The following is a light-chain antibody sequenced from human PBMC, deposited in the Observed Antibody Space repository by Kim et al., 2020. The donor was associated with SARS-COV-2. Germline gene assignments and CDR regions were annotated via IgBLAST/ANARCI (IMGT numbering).Light chain of an antibody. CDR2: SDN. V-gene: IGLV1-44*01. Sequence: QSVLTQPPSASVTPGQRVTLSCSGSTSNIGSNTVNWYQHLPGTAPKLLIYSDNQRPSGVPDRFSGSKSATSASLAISGLRSEDEAHYYCAAWDDSLNAYLFGTGTKVTVL. CDR1: TSNIGSNT. J-gene: IGLJ1*01. CDR3: AAWDDSLNAYL.